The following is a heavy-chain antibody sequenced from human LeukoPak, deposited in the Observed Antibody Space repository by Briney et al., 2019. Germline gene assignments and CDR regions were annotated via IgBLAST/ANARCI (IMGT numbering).Heavy chain of an antibody. CDR3: ARGKQFDP. CDR2: IIPIFGTA. J-gene: IGHJ5*02. V-gene: IGHV1-69*13. Sequence: SVKVSCKVSGYTLTELSMHWVRQAPGQGLEWMGGIIPIFGTANYAQKFQGRVTITADESTSTAYMELSSLRSEDTAVYYCARGKQFDPWGQGTLVTVSS. CDR1: GYTLTELS.